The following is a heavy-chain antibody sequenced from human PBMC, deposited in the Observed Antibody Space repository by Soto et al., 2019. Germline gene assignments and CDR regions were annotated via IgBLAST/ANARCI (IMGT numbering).Heavy chain of an antibody. V-gene: IGHV3-9*01. D-gene: IGHD5-18*01. Sequence: PVGSLRLSCTASGFTFDDHAMHWVRQAPGKGPEWVSGISWDSGSEAYADSVRGRFTIFRDNAKNSLYLQMNSLRAEDTALYYCVKDGNNYAVDVWGQGTTVTVS. CDR3: VKDGNNYAVDV. CDR2: ISWDSGSE. J-gene: IGHJ6*02. CDR1: GFTFDDHA.